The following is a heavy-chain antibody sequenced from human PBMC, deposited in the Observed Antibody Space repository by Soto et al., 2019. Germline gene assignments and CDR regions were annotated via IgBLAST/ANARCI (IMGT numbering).Heavy chain of an antibody. D-gene: IGHD3-22*01. CDR3: ARHWVGWGSSGYYYMDFDY. V-gene: IGHV4-39*01. J-gene: IGHJ4*02. CDR2: IYYSGST. CDR1: GCSISSGSYY. Sequence: PSETLSLRCTVSGCSISSGSYYWGWIRQPPGKGLEWIGSIYYSGSTYYNPSLKSRVTISVDTSKNQFSLKLSSVTAADTAVYYCARHWVGWGSSGYYYMDFDYWGQGTLVTVSS.